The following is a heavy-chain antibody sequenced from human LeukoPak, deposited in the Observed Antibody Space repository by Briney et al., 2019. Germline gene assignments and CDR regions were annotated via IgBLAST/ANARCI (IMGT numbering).Heavy chain of an antibody. J-gene: IGHJ6*02. CDR3: ARAGWAFNYYGMDV. CDR1: GGSISSYY. Sequence: SETLSLTCTVSGGSISSYYWSWIRQPAGKGLEWIGRIYTSGSTNYNPSLKSRVTMSVDTSKNQFSLKLSSATAADTAVYYCARAGWAFNYYGMDVWGQGTTVTVSS. D-gene: IGHD6-19*01. V-gene: IGHV4-4*07. CDR2: IYTSGST.